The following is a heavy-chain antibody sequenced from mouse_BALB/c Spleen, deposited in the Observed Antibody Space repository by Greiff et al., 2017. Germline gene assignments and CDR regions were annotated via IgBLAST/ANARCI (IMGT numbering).Heavy chain of an antibody. CDR3: ARSGARDYYAMDY. CDR2: ILPGSGST. CDR1: GYTFSSYW. J-gene: IGHJ4*01. D-gene: IGHD3-1*01. Sequence: QVQLQQSGAELMKPGASVKISCKATGYTFSSYWIEWVKQRPGHGLEWIGEILPGSGSTNYNEKFKGKATFTADTSSNTAYMQLSSLTSEDSAVYYCARSGARDYYAMDYWGQGTSVTVSS. V-gene: IGHV1-9*01.